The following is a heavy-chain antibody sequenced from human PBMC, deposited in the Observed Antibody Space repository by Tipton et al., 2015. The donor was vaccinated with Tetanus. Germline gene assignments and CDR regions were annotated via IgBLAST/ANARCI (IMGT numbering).Heavy chain of an antibody. CDR2: ISSSSSTI. CDR3: ARVGGYSGYDSMDY. Sequence: CAASGFTFSSYSMNWVRQAPGKGLEWVSYISSSSSTIYYADSVKGRFTISRDNAKNSLYLQMNSLRDEDTAVYYCARVGGYSGYDSMDYWGQGTLVTVSS. V-gene: IGHV3-48*02. J-gene: IGHJ4*02. CDR1: GFTFSSYS. D-gene: IGHD5-12*01.